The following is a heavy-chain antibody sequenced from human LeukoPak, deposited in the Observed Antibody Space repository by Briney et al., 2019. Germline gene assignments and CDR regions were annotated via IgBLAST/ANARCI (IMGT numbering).Heavy chain of an antibody. CDR2: IVPIFGTA. CDR3: ARAGYCGGDCYSDY. J-gene: IGHJ4*02. Sequence: SVRVSCKASGGTFSSYAISWVRQAPGQGLEWMGGIVPIFGTANYAQKFQGRVTITADESTSTAYMELSSLRSEDTAVYYCARAGYCGGDCYSDYWGQGTLVTVSS. V-gene: IGHV1-69*13. CDR1: GGTFSSYA. D-gene: IGHD2-21*01.